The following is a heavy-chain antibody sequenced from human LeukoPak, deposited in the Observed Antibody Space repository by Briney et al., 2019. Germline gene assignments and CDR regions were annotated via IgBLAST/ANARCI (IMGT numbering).Heavy chain of an antibody. Sequence: SETLSLTCAVYGGSFSGYYWSWIRQPPGKGLEWIGEINHSGGTNYNPSLKSRVTISVDTSKNQFSLKLSSVTAADTAVYYCARGLRQQLGYFQHWGQGTLVTVSS. CDR1: GGSFSGYY. V-gene: IGHV4-34*01. CDR3: ARGLRQQLGYFQH. J-gene: IGHJ1*01. CDR2: INHSGGT. D-gene: IGHD6-13*01.